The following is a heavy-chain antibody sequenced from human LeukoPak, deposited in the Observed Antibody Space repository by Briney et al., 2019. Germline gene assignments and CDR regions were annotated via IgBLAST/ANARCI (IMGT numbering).Heavy chain of an antibody. CDR2: FFTGGNT. Sequence: SETLSLTCTVSGGSIASSYWSWNRQPAGKGREWIGRFFTGGNTYYNPSLESRVTISVDTSTNQFSLRLSSVTAADTAADYCARGSGVAVGMDVWGQGTTVIVS. CDR1: GGSIASSY. D-gene: IGHD6-19*01. J-gene: IGHJ6*02. V-gene: IGHV4-4*07. CDR3: ARGSGVAVGMDV.